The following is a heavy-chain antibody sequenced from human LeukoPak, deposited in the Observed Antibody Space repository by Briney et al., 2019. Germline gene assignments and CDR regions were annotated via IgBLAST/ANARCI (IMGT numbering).Heavy chain of an antibody. D-gene: IGHD3-10*01. J-gene: IGHJ4*02. V-gene: IGHV4-4*02. CDR1: GGSISSSDW. Sequence: SETLSLTCAVSGGSISSSDWWSWVRQPAGKGLEWIGEIYHSGSTNYNPSLKSRVTMSVDKSKNQFSLKLSSVTAADTAVYYCARRTMVRGEDYFDYWGQGTLVIVSS. CDR3: ARRTMVRGEDYFDY. CDR2: IYHSGST.